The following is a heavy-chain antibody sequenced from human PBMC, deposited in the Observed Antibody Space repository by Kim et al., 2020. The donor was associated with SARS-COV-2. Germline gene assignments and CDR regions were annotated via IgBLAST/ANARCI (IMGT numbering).Heavy chain of an antibody. D-gene: IGHD1-26*01. CDR1: GGTFSSYA. CDR2: IIPIFGTA. V-gene: IGHV1-69*13. CDR3: ARDSKEWELFNDAFDI. Sequence: SVKVSCKASGGTFSSYAISWVRQAPGQGLEWMGGIIPIFGTANYAQKFQGRVTITADESTSTAYMELSSLRSEDTAVYYCARDSKEWELFNDAFDIWGQGTMVTVSS. J-gene: IGHJ3*02.